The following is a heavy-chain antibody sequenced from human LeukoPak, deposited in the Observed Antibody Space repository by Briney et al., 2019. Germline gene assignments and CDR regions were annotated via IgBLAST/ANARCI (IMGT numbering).Heavy chain of an antibody. CDR3: ARVGDYGDYDWFDP. CDR1: GGSISSYY. V-gene: IGHV4-59*01. Sequence: SETLSLTCTVSGGSISSYYWSWIRQPPGKGLEWIGYVSYSGSTNYNPSLKSRVTISVDTSKNEFSLELSSVTAADTAVYYCARVGDYGDYDWFDPWGQGTLVTVSS. J-gene: IGHJ5*02. CDR2: VSYSGST. D-gene: IGHD4-17*01.